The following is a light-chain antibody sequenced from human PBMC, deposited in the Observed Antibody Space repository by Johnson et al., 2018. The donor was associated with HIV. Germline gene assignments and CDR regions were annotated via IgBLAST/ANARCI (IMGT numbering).Light chain of an antibody. J-gene: IGLJ1*01. CDR3: GTWDSSLSAYV. CDR1: SSNIGNNY. CDR2: DNN. V-gene: IGLV1-51*01. Sequence: VLSQPPSVSAAPGQKVTISCSGSSSNIGNNYVSWYQQLPGTAPKLLIYDNNKRPSGIRDRFSGSKSGTSATLGITGLQTGDEADYYCGTWDSSLSAYVIGTGTKVTVL.